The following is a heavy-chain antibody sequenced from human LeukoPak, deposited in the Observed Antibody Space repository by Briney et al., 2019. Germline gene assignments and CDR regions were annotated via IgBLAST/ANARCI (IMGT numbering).Heavy chain of an antibody. Sequence: GGSLRLSCAASGLTFSSYAMSWVRQAPGKGLEWVSAISGSGGSRYYADSVKGGFSISKDNSKNTLYMQMNSLRAEDTAVYYCAKDANYYGSGGGGYWGQGTLVTVSS. V-gene: IGHV3-23*01. CDR2: ISGSGGSR. CDR1: GLTFSSYA. CDR3: AKDANYYGSGGGGY. J-gene: IGHJ4*02. D-gene: IGHD3-10*01.